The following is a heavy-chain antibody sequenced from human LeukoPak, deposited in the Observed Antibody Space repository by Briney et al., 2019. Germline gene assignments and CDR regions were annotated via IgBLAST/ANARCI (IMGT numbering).Heavy chain of an antibody. V-gene: IGHV3-30-3*01. CDR2: ISYDGSNK. CDR1: GFTFSSYA. J-gene: IGHJ4*02. D-gene: IGHD2-2*01. CDR3: ARDPVPAAARHFDY. Sequence: GGSLRLSCAASGFTFSSYAMSWVRQAPGKGLEWVALISYDGSNKFYADSVKGRFTISRDNSKYTLYLQMNSLRPEDTAVYYCARDPVPAAARHFDYWGQGTLVTVSS.